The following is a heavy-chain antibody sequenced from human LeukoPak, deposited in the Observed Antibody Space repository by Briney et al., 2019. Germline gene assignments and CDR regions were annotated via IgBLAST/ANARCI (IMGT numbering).Heavy chain of an antibody. V-gene: IGHV3-30*02. D-gene: IGHD4-23*01. CDR3: AKDTVYGGNSFGEAFDI. CDR2: IRYDGSNK. Sequence: GGSLRLSCAPSGFTFSSYGMHWVRQAPGKGLEWVSVIRYDGSNKYYADSVKGRFTICRDNSKNALYLQMNSLRAEDTAVYYCAKDTVYGGNSFGEAFDIWGQGTMVTDSS. J-gene: IGHJ3*02. CDR1: GFTFSSYG.